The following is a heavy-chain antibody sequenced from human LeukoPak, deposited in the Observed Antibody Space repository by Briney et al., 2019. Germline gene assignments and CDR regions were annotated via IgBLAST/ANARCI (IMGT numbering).Heavy chain of an antibody. D-gene: IGHD3-10*01. CDR2: ISGDGGVT. V-gene: IGHV3-43*02. CDR3: AKDLSAYYYGSGSHRA. Sequence: PGGSLRLSCAASGFTFDDYAMHWVRQAPGKGLEWVSLISGDGGVTNYADSVKGRFTISRDNSKNSLYLQMNSLRTEDTALYYCAKDLSAYYYGSGSHRAWGQGTLVTVSS. CDR1: GFTFDDYA. J-gene: IGHJ5*02.